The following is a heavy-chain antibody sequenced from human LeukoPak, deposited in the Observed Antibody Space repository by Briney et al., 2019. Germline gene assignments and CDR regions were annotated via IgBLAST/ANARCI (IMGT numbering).Heavy chain of an antibody. CDR1: GYTFNNYG. J-gene: IGHJ1*01. V-gene: IGHV1-18*01. Sequence: ASVKVSCKASGYTFNNYGISWVRQAPGQGLEWMGWVTSYNGNTNYAQKLQGRVTMTTDTSTSTAYMELRSLRSDDTAVYYCARASDCGGDCYPHQAEYFQHWGQGTLVTVSS. D-gene: IGHD2-21*02. CDR2: VTSYNGNT. CDR3: ARASDCGGDCYPHQAEYFQH.